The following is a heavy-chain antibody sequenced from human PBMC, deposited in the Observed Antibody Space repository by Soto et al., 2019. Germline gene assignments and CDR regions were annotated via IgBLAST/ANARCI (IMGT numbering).Heavy chain of an antibody. Sequence: SETLSLTCTVSGGSVSSYYWSWIRQPPGKGLEWIGYFYYSGSTNYNPSLKSRVTISADTSKNQFSLKLSSVTAADTAVYYCARESGWSGYHYGMDVWGQGTTVTVSS. V-gene: IGHV4-59*02. CDR3: ARESGWSGYHYGMDV. D-gene: IGHD3-3*01. CDR2: FYYSGST. CDR1: GGSVSSYY. J-gene: IGHJ6*02.